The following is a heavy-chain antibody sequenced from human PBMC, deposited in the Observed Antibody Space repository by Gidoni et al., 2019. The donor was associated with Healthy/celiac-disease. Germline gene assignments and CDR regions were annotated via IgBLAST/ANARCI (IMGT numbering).Heavy chain of an antibody. V-gene: IGHV1-18*01. J-gene: IGHJ4*02. CDR3: ARDAGLPAAILGLGY. Sequence: QVQPVPSGAEAKKPGASVKVSCNASGYTFTSYGISWGRQAPGQGLEWMGWISAYNGNTNYAQKLQGRVTMTTDTSTSTAYMELRSLRSDDTAVYYCARDAGLPAAILGLGYWGQGTLVTVSS. CDR2: ISAYNGNT. D-gene: IGHD2-2*01. CDR1: GYTFTSYG.